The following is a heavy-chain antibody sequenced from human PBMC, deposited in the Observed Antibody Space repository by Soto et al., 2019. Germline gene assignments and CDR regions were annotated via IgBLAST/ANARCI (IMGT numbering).Heavy chain of an antibody. CDR3: ARPGYCSGGICPNDAFDI. J-gene: IGHJ3*02. Sequence: GESLKISCKGSGYSFTSYWISWVRQMPGKGLEWMGRIDPSDSYTNYSPSFQGHVTISADKSISTAYLQWSSLKASDTAMYYCARPGYCSGGICPNDAFDIWGQGTMVTVSS. CDR2: IDPSDSYT. CDR1: GYSFTSYW. V-gene: IGHV5-10-1*01. D-gene: IGHD2-15*01.